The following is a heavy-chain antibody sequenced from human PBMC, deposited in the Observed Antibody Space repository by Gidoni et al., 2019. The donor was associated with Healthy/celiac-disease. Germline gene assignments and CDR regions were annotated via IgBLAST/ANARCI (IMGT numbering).Heavy chain of an antibody. J-gene: IGHJ6*02. D-gene: IGHD2-2*01. Sequence: QVQLVQSGAEVKKPGSSVKVSCKASGGTFSSYALSWVRQAPGQGLEWMGGIIPIFGTANYAQKFQGRVTITADESTSTAYMGLSSLRAEDTAVYYCARRSCSSTSCYPAPYYYYGMDVWGQGTTVTVSS. CDR1: GGTFSSYA. CDR2: IIPIFGTA. V-gene: IGHV1-69*01. CDR3: ARRSCSSTSCYPAPYYYYGMDV.